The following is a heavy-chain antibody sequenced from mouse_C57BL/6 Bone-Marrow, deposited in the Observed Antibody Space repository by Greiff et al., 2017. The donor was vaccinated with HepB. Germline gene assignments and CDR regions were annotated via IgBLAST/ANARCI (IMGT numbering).Heavy chain of an antibody. CDR2: IRLKSDNYAT. D-gene: IGHD2-2*01. CDR1: GFTFSNYW. J-gene: IGHJ2*01. CDR3: LLTKLWLRRGYDFDY. Sequence: EVKLEESGGGLVQPGGSMKLSCVASGFTFSNYWMNWVRQSPEKGLEWVALIRLKSDNYATHYAESVKGRLTISRDDSKSSVYLQMNNVRAEDTGIYYCLLTKLWLRRGYDFDYWGQGTTLTVSS. V-gene: IGHV6-3*01.